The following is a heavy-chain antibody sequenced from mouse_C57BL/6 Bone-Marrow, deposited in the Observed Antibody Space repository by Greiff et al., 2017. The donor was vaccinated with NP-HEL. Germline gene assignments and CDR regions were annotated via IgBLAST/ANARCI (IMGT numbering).Heavy chain of an antibody. CDR2: INPNNGGT. CDR1: GYTFTDYY. CDR3: APSSLDD. V-gene: IGHV1-26*01. D-gene: IGHD1-1*01. J-gene: IGHJ2*01. Sequence: VQLQQSGPELVKPGASVKISCKASGYTFTDYYMNWVKQSHGKSLEWIGDINPNNGGTSYNQKFKGKATLTVDKSSSTAYMELRSLTSEDSAVYYCAPSSLDDWGQGTTLTVSS.